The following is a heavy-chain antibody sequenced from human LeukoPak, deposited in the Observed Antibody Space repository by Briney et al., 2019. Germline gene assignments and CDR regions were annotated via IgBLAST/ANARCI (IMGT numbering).Heavy chain of an antibody. CDR3: ASQPGIAAAATGVT. D-gene: IGHD6-13*01. J-gene: IGHJ5*02. CDR1: GFTFSSYE. Sequence: GGSLRLSCAASGFTFSSYEMNWVRQAPGKGLEWVSYISSSGSTIYYADSVKGRFTISRDNAKNSLYLQMNSLRAEDTAVYYCASQPGIAAAATGVTWGQGTLVTVSS. V-gene: IGHV3-48*03. CDR2: ISSSGSTI.